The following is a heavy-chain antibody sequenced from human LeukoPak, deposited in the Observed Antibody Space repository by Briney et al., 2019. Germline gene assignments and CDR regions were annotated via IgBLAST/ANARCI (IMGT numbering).Heavy chain of an antibody. J-gene: IGHJ4*02. V-gene: IGHV4-34*01. CDR3: ARSYDYVWGSYRYPFDY. CDR2: INHSGST. D-gene: IGHD3-16*02. CDR1: GGSFSGYY. Sequence: SGTLSLTCAVYGGSFSGYYWSWIRQPPGKGLEWIGEINHSGSTNYNPSLKSRVTISVDTSKNQFSLKLSSVTAEDTAVYYCARSYDYVWGSYRYPFDYWGQGTLVTVSS.